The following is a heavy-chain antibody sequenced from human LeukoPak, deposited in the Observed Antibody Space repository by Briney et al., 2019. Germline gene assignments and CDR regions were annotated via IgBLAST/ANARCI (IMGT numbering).Heavy chain of an antibody. V-gene: IGHV3-30*18. CDR3: AKEIAVAGTPTFDY. CDR2: ISYDGSNK. Sequence: TGGSLRLSCAASGFTVSSNYMSGVRQAPGKGLERVAVISYDGSNKYYADSVKGGFTISSDNSKNTLYLQMNSLRAEDTAVYYCAKEIAVAGTPTFDYWGQGTLVTVSS. D-gene: IGHD6-19*01. J-gene: IGHJ4*02. CDR1: GFTVSSNY.